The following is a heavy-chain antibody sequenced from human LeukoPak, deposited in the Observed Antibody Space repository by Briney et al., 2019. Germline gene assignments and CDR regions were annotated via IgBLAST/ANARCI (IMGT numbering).Heavy chain of an antibody. CDR1: GYTFTDYY. CDR2: ISAYNGNT. CDR3: ARDVGDGRLYDAFDI. Sequence: ASVKVSCKTSGYTFTDYYMHWVRQAPGQGLEWMGWISAYNGNTNYAQKLQGRVTMTTDTSTSTAYMELRSLRSDDTAVYYCARDVGDGRLYDAFDIWGQGTMVTVSS. J-gene: IGHJ3*02. D-gene: IGHD4-17*01. V-gene: IGHV1-18*04.